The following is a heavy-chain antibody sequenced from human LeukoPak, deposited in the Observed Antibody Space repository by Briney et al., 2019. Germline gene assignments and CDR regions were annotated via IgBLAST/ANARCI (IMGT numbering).Heavy chain of an antibody. Sequence: PSETLSLTCTVSGGSISSGDYYWSWIRQHPGKGLEWIGYIYYSGSTYYNPSLKSRVTISVDTSKNQFSLKLSSVTAADTAVYYCALMVRGVIRAFDIWGQGTMVTVSS. CDR1: GGSISSGDYY. V-gene: IGHV4-31*03. CDR3: ALMVRGVIRAFDI. D-gene: IGHD3-10*01. CDR2: IYYSGST. J-gene: IGHJ3*02.